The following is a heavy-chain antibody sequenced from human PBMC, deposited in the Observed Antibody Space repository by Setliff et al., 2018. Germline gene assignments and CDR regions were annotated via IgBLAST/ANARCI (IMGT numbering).Heavy chain of an antibody. V-gene: IGHV3-33*03. Sequence: GGSLRLSCAASGFTFSRYGMHWVRQPPDKGLEWVAVIYYVDSVKGRFSISRDNAKNSLYLQMNSLRAEDTAVYYCAKLVWLTTWYYMDVWGKGTTVTVSS. CDR1: GFTFSRYG. J-gene: IGHJ6*03. CDR3: AKLVWLTTWYYMDV. CDR2: I. D-gene: IGHD5-18*01.